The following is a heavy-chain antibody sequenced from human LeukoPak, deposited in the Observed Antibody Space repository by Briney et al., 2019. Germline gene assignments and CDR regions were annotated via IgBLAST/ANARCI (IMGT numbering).Heavy chain of an antibody. V-gene: IGHV3-23*01. J-gene: IGHJ4*02. CDR2: ISGSGGST. D-gene: IGHD6-19*01. CDR3: AREPYSSGWYFSYYFDY. CDR1: GFTFSSYA. Sequence: GGSLRLSCAASGFTFSSYAMSWVRQAPGKGLEWVSAISGSGGSTYYADSVKGRFTISRDNSKNTLYLQMNSLRAEDTAAYYCAREPYSSGWYFSYYFDYWGQGTLVTVSS.